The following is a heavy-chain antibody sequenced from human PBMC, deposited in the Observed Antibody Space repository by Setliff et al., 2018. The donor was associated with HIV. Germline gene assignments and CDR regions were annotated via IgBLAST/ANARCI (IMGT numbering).Heavy chain of an antibody. J-gene: IGHJ4*02. CDR1: GFTFSSYA. V-gene: IGHV3-30*10. CDR2: IWFDGSKK. D-gene: IGHD3-10*01. CDR3: ARDWAMVRGVTTYYFDY. Sequence: GGSLRLSCAASGFTFSSYAMHWVRQAPGKGLEWVAVIWFDGSKKYYTDSVKGRFTISRDNSKNTLYLQMNSLRAEDTAVYYCARDWAMVRGVTTYYFDYWGQGTLVTVSS.